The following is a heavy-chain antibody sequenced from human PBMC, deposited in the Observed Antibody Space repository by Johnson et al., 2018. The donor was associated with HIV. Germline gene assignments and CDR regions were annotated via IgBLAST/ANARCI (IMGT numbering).Heavy chain of an antibody. Sequence: MLLVESGGGVVRPGGSLRLSCAASGFTFDDYGMSWVRQAPGKGLEWVSGINWNGGSTGYADSVKGRFTISRDNAKNSLYLQMNSLRAEDTALYYCARGGSGTTRIRAQKGAFDIWGQGTMVTVSS. CDR3: ARGGSGTTRIRAQKGAFDI. J-gene: IGHJ3*02. V-gene: IGHV3-20*04. CDR1: GFTFDDYG. CDR2: INWNGGST. D-gene: IGHD6-19*01.